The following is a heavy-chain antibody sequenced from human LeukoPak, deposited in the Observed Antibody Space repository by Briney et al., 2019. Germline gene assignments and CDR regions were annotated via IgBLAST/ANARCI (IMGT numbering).Heavy chain of an antibody. J-gene: IGHJ4*02. V-gene: IGHV1-69*13. CDR3: ARVVGATYLFDY. CDR2: IIPIFGTA. D-gene: IGHD1-26*01. Sequence: ASVKVSCKAPGGTFSSYAISWVRQAPGQGLEWMGGIIPIFGTANYAQKFQGRVTITADESTSTAYMELSSLRSEDTAVYYCARVVGATYLFDYWGQGTLVTVSS. CDR1: GGTFSSYA.